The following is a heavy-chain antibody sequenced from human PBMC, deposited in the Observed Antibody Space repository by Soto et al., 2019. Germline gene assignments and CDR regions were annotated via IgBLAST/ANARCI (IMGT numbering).Heavy chain of an antibody. J-gene: IGHJ4*02. CDR2: IIPIFGTA. D-gene: IGHD6-6*01. V-gene: IGHV1-69*01. CDR1: GGTFSSYA. CDR3: AIRSSSSSGGMVDY. Sequence: QVQLVQSGAEVKKPGSSVKVSCKASGGTFSSYAISWVRQAPGQGLEWMGGIIPIFGTANYAQKFQGRVTITADESTSTAYMELSSLRSEDTDVYYCAIRSSSSSGGMVDYWGQGTLVTVSS.